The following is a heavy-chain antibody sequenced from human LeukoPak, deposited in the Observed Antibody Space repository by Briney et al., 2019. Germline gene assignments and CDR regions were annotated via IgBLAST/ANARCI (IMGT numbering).Heavy chain of an antibody. V-gene: IGHV3-15*01. CDR3: TTVWRY. CDR2: IKSKTAGGTT. D-gene: IGHD3-16*01. CDR1: GFXFSNAW. Sequence: PGGSLRLSCAASGFXFSNAWMSWVRQGPGKGLEWVGHIKSKTAGGTTDYAAPVKGRFTISRDDSKNTLYLQMNSLKTEDTAVYYCTTVWRYWGQGILVTVSS. J-gene: IGHJ4*02.